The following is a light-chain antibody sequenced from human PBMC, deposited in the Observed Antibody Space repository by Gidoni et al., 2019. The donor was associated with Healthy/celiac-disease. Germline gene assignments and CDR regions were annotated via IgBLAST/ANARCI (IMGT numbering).Light chain of an antibody. V-gene: IGKV3-11*01. CDR1: QSVSSY. CDR3: QQRSNWPLT. CDR2: DAS. J-gene: IGKJ4*01. Sequence: DIVLPQSLATLSLSPGERATLSCRASQSVSSYLAWYQQKPGQAPRLLIYDASNRATGIPARFSGSGSGTDVTLTISSLEPEDFAVYYCQQRSNWPLTFGGGTKVEIK.